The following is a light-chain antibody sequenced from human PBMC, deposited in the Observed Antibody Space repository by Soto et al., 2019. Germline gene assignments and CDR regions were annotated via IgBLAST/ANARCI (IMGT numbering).Light chain of an antibody. J-gene: IGKJ1*01. V-gene: IGKV1-5*01. Sequence: DIQMTQSPSTLPASLGDRVTITCRASQSVTNWLAWYQQKPGKAPKLLIYHASTLNSGVPSRFSGSGSGTEFTLTISSLQRDDFATYFCQQYNTSFATFGQGTKVEIK. CDR2: HAS. CDR1: QSVTNW. CDR3: QQYNTSFAT.